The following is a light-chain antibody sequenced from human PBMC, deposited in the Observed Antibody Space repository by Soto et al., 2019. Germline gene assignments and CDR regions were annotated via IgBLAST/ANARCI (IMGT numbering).Light chain of an antibody. CDR3: QQHGTSPYT. V-gene: IGKV3-20*01. CDR2: GAS. CDR1: QSVYNNY. J-gene: IGKJ2*01. Sequence: EIVLTQSPGTVSLSPGERATLSCRASQSVYNNYIAWYQQSPGQAPRVLIYGASTRATGTPDRFNGSGSGTDFILTISRLEPEDVAVYYCQQHGTSPYTFGQGTRWRL.